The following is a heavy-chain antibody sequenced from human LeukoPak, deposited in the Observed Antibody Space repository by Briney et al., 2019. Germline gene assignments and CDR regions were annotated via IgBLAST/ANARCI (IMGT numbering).Heavy chain of an antibody. CDR1: GFTFSSYS. Sequence: GGSLRLPCAASGFTFSSYSMNWVRQAPGKGLEWVSSISSSSSYIYYADSVKGRFTISRDNAKNSLYLQMNSLRAEDTAVYYCARAQRIMITFGGVIVFDYWGQGTLVTVSS. J-gene: IGHJ4*02. D-gene: IGHD3-16*02. CDR3: ARAQRIMITFGGVIVFDY. V-gene: IGHV3-21*01. CDR2: ISSSSSYI.